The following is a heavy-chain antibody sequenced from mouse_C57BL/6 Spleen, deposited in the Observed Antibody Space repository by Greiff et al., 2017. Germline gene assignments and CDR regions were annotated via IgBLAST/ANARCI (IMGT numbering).Heavy chain of an antibody. V-gene: IGHV5-9-1*02. CDR1: GFTFSSYA. CDR3: TRDNGSSYQYYFDY. J-gene: IGHJ2*01. D-gene: IGHD1-1*01. Sequence: EVKLMESGEGLVKPGGSLKLSCAASGFTFSSYAMSWVRQTPEKRLEWVAYISSGGDYIYYADTVKGRFTISRDNARNTLYLQMSSLKSEDTAMYYCTRDNGSSYQYYFDYWGRGTTLTVSS. CDR2: ISSGGDYI.